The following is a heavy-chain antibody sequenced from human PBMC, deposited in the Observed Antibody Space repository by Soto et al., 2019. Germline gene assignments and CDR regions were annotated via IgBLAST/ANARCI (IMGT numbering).Heavy chain of an antibody. J-gene: IGHJ4*02. V-gene: IGHV1-18*01. D-gene: IGHD1-1*01. CDR3: ARGRYGDY. CDR1: GYGFTTYG. CDR2: ISAHNGNT. Sequence: QIHLVQSGAEVKKPGASVKVSCKGSGYGFTTYGITWVRQAPGQGLEWMAWISAHNGNTNYAQKLQGRVTVTRDTSTSTAYRELRSLRSAVAAVYYCARGRYGDYWGQGALVTVSS.